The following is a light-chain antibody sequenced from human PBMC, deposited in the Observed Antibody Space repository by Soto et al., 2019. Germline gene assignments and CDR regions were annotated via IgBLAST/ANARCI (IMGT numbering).Light chain of an antibody. CDR2: RAS. Sequence: DIQMTQSPSFVSASAGDRVTITCRASQGISNWLAWYQQKPEKAPKVLIYRASHLESGVPSRFSASGSGTEFSLTINSLQADDFATYYCQQYHIYSWTFGQGTKVDI. CDR3: QQYHIYSWT. J-gene: IGKJ1*01. CDR1: QGISNW. V-gene: IGKV1-5*03.